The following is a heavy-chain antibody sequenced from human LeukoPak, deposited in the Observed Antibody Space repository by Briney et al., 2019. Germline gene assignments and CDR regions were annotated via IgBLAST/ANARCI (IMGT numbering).Heavy chain of an antibody. J-gene: IGHJ4*02. Sequence: ASVNVSSTASGYTFTGYYMHWVRQAPGQGLAWMGWINPKRHGTNYPQKFQGRVTMTRDTSISTAYMELSRLRSDDTAVYYCARVLGATEDYWGQETLVTVSS. D-gene: IGHD1-26*01. CDR3: ARVLGATEDY. CDR2: INPKRHGT. V-gene: IGHV1-2*02. CDR1: GYTFTGYY.